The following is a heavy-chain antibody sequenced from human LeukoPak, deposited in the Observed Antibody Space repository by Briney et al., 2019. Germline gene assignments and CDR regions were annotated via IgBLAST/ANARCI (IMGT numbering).Heavy chain of an antibody. CDR1: GGSVSSINSY. Sequence: SETLSLTCTVSGGSVSSINSYWGWIRHPPGKGLEWIGSAYYSGSTYYNPSLKSRVTISVDTSKNQFSLNLSSVTAADTAVYYCARDPQLTLTHFDYWGLGTLVTVSS. CDR3: ARDPQLTLTHFDY. D-gene: IGHD1-1*01. J-gene: IGHJ4*02. V-gene: IGHV4-39*07. CDR2: AYYSGST.